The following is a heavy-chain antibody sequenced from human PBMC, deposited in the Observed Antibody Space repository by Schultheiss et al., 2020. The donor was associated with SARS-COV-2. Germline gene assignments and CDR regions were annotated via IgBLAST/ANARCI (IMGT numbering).Heavy chain of an antibody. J-gene: IGHJ4*02. CDR2: IYYSGCT. Sequence: SETLSLTCTVSGGSISSGGYYWSWIRQHPGKVLEWLGYIYYSGCTNYNPSLKSRVTISVDTSKNQFSLKLSSVTAADTAVYYCARERSSIAARRYDYWGKGTLVTV. CDR1: GGSISSGGYY. V-gene: IGHV4-31*03. CDR3: ARERSSIAARRYDY. D-gene: IGHD6-6*01.